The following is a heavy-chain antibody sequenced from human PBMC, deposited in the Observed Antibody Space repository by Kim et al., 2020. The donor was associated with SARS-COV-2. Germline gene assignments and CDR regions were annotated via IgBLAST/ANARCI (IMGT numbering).Heavy chain of an antibody. Sequence: GGSRRLSCAASGFTLENYAMHWVRQAPGKGLEWVSLISWDGGRTYYGDSVKGRFTISRDNIKNSLYLQMNRLRPEDTALYYCERTHYGSGTYSSKLDFYYYGMDVWGQGTTVTVSS. V-gene: IGHV3-43D*03. D-gene: IGHD3-10*01. J-gene: IGHJ6*02. CDR2: ISWDGGRT. CDR1: GFTLENYA. CDR3: ERTHYGSGTYSSKLDFYYYGMDV.